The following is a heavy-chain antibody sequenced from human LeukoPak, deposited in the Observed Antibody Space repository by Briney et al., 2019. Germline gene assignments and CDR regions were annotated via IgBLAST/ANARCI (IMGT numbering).Heavy chain of an antibody. J-gene: IGHJ4*02. D-gene: IGHD3-10*01. CDR3: AKDIGAQLWFGELFRSNHFDY. CDR2: INWNSDDI. Sequence: GRSLRLSCAASGLTFDDYAMHWVRQAPGQGLEWVSAINWNSDDIHYADSVKGRFTISRDNAKNSLYLQMNSLRAEDTAFYYCAKDIGAQLWFGELFRSNHFDYWGQGTLVTVSS. CDR1: GLTFDDYA. V-gene: IGHV3-9*01.